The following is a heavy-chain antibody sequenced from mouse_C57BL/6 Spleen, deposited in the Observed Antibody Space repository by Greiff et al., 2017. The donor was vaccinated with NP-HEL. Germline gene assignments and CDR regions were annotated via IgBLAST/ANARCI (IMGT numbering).Heavy chain of an antibody. D-gene: IGHD3-2*02. CDR1: GFTFSSYT. J-gene: IGHJ2*01. CDR3: ARQGAAQALFDY. V-gene: IGHV5-9*01. Sequence: EVNVVESGGGLVKPGGSLKLSCAASGFTFSSYTMSWVRQTPEKRLEWVATISGGGGNTYYPDSVKGRFTISRDNAKNTLYLQMSSLRSEDTALYYCARQGAAQALFDYWGQGTTLTVSS. CDR2: ISGGGGNT.